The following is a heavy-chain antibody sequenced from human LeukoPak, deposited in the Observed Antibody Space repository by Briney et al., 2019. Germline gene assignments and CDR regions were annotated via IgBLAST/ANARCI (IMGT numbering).Heavy chain of an antibody. CDR3: TRDALYGDPSYYYMDV. V-gene: IGHV3-7*01. CDR1: GFTFNGFW. Sequence: GGSLRLSCAASGFTFNGFWMSWVRQAPGKGLEWVADIKQDGSDIYYLGSVRGRFTISRDNVMNSLYLQMNSLRAEDTAVYYCTRDALYGDPSYYYMDVWGKGTTVTVSS. J-gene: IGHJ6*03. D-gene: IGHD4-17*01. CDR2: IKQDGSDI.